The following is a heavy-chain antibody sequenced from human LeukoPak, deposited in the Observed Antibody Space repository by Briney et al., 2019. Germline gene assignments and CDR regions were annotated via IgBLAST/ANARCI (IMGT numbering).Heavy chain of an antibody. J-gene: IGHJ4*02. CDR1: RFSFSSYW. Sequence: GGSLRLSCVASRFSFSSYWMSWVRRAPGKGLEWVANIKQDGNEKYYVDSVKGRFTISRDNAKNSLYLQMNSLRAEDTAIYYCARSPRDSGYSYMDYWGQGTLVTVSS. CDR2: IKQDGNEK. CDR3: ARSPRDSGYSYMDY. D-gene: IGHD5-12*01. V-gene: IGHV3-7*02.